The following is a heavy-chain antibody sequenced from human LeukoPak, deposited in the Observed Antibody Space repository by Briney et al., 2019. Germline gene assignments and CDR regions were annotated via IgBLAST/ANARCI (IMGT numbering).Heavy chain of an antibody. J-gene: IGHJ4*02. CDR1: GFTFSSFS. CDR2: ISSDSSTI. CDR3: ATGHYATTLDY. Sequence: PGGSLRLSCAASGFTFSSFSMTWVRQGPGKGLEWISYISSDSSTIDYAGPVKGRFTISRDNAQNSVYLQMISLRGEDTAVYYCATGHYATTLDYWGQGARVTVSS. D-gene: IGHD1-26*01. V-gene: IGHV3-48*01.